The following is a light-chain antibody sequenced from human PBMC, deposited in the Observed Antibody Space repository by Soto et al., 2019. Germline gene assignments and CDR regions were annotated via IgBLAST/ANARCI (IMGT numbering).Light chain of an antibody. CDR1: QSVRSD. Sequence: EIVMTQSPAPLSMSPGERATLSCRASQSVRSDFAWYQQKPGQSPRLLIYGASTRANGIPARFSGSGSGTEFTLTISSLQSEDFAVYYCQQYSNWPQTFGQGTKVEIK. V-gene: IGKV3-15*01. J-gene: IGKJ1*01. CDR3: QQYSNWPQT. CDR2: GAS.